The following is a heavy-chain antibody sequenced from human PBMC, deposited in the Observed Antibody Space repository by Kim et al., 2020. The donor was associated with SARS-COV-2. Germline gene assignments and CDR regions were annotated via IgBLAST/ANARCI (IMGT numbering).Heavy chain of an antibody. V-gene: IGHV5-10-1*01. CDR1: GYSFTSYW. Sequence: GESLKISCKGSGYSFTSYWISWVRQMPGKGLEWMGRIDPSDSYTNYSPSFQGHVTISADKSISTAYLQWSSLKASDTAMYYCASGGYYDSSGYYQPAGMDVWGQGTTVTVSS. J-gene: IGHJ6*02. CDR3: ASGGYYDSSGYYQPAGMDV. D-gene: IGHD3-22*01. CDR2: IDPSDSYT.